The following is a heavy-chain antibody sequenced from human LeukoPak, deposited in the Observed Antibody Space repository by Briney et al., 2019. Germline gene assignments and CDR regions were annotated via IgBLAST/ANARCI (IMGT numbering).Heavy chain of an antibody. Sequence: GGSLRLSCAASGFTFSSYWMSWVRQSPGKGLEWVANVKPDGSEKYFMDSVKGRFTISRDNAKNALYLEMNSLRAEDTAEYFCARERMYSGSGSTYPYYDYWGQGTLVTVSS. J-gene: IGHJ4*02. D-gene: IGHD3-10*01. V-gene: IGHV3-7*01. CDR1: GFTFSSYW. CDR2: VKPDGSEK. CDR3: ARERMYSGSGSTYPYYDY.